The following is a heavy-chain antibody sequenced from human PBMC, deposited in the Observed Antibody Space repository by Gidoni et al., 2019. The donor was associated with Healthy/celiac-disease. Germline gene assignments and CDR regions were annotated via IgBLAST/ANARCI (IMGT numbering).Heavy chain of an antibody. CDR3: ARDTPYGSGSYVFDY. J-gene: IGHJ4*02. CDR2: ISSSSSTI. CDR1: GFTFSSYS. D-gene: IGHD3-10*01. V-gene: IGHV3-48*02. Sequence: EVQLVESGGGLVQPGGSLRLSCAASGFTFSSYSMNWVRQAPGKGLEWVSYISSSSSTIYYADSVKGRFTISRDNAKNSLYLQMNSLRDEDTAVYYCARDTPYGSGSYVFDYWGQGTLVTVSS.